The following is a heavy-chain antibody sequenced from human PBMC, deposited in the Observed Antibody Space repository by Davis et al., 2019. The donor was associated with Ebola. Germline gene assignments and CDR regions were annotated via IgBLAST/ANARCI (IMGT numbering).Heavy chain of an antibody. CDR1: GGSISSYY. Sequence: MPSETLSLTCTVSGGSISSYYWSWIRQPPGKGLEWIGYIYYSGSTNYSPSLKSRVTISVDTSKNQFSLKLSSVTAADTAVYYCARDLYGMDVWGKGTTVTVSS. CDR2: IYYSGST. CDR3: ARDLYGMDV. V-gene: IGHV4-59*12. J-gene: IGHJ6*04.